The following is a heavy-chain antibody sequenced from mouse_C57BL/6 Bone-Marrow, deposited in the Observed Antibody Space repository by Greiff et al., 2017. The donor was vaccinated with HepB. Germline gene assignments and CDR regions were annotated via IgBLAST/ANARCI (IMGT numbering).Heavy chain of an antibody. CDR1: GFTFSDFY. V-gene: IGHV7-1*01. J-gene: IGHJ3*01. Sequence: DVQLVESGGGLVQSGRSLRLSCATSGFTFSDFYMEWVRQAPGKGLEWIAASRNKANDYTTEYSASVKGRFIVSRDTSQSILYLQMNALRAEDTAIYYCARDAGSNYGFAYWGRGTLVTVSA. CDR3: ARDAGSNYGFAY. D-gene: IGHD2-5*01. CDR2: SRNKANDYTT.